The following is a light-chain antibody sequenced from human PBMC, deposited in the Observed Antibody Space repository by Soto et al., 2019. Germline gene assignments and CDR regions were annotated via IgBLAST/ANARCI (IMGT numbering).Light chain of an antibody. CDR2: EAS. CDR3: QQYSAYSWT. Sequence: DIQMTQSPSTLSASIGDRVTITCRASETVNSWLAWYQQKPGKAPELLIYEASNLQSGVPSRFSGSGSGTEFTLTISSLQDDDFAAYYCQQYSAYSWTFAQGTKVDI. CDR1: ETVNSW. V-gene: IGKV1-5*03. J-gene: IGKJ1*01.